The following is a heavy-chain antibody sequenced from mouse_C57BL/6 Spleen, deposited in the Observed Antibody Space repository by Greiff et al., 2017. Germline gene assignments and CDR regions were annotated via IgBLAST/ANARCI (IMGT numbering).Heavy chain of an antibody. Sequence: VQLQQSGAELARPGASVKLSCKASGYTFTSYGISWVKQRTGQGLEWIGEIYPRSGNTYYNEKFKGKATLTADKSSSAAYMGLRSLPSEDSAVFFCARRGTTESLDYWGQGTTLTVSS. D-gene: IGHD1-1*01. V-gene: IGHV1-81*01. CDR2: IYPRSGNT. CDR3: ARRGTTESLDY. J-gene: IGHJ2*01. CDR1: GYTFTSYG.